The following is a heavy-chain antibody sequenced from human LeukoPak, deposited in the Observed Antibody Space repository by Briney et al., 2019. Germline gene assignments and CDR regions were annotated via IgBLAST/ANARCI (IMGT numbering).Heavy chain of an antibody. V-gene: IGHV4-4*09. J-gene: IGHJ5*02. CDR1: GGSISSYY. Sequence: SETLSLTCTVSGGSISSYYWSWIRQPPGKGLEWIGYIYTSGSTNYNPSLKSRVTISVDTSKNQFSLKLSSVTAADTAVYYCARRGEASNWLDPWGQGTLVTVSS. CDR3: ARRGEASNWLDP. CDR2: IYTSGST. D-gene: IGHD3-10*01.